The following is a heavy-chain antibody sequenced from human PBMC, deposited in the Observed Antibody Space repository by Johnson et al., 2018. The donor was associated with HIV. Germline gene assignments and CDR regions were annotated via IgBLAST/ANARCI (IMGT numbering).Heavy chain of an antibody. V-gene: IGHV3-30*04. CDR2: ISYDGSNK. J-gene: IGHJ3*02. D-gene: IGHD6-13*01. CDR1: GFTFSSYA. CDR3: ERVRTAAGFDAFDI. Sequence: QMQLVESGGGVVQPGRSLRLSCAASGFTFSSYAMHWVRQAPGKGLEWVAVISYDGSNKYYADSVRGRFTISRDNSKNTLYLQMNSLRAEDTALYYCERVRTAAGFDAFDIWGQGTMVTVSS.